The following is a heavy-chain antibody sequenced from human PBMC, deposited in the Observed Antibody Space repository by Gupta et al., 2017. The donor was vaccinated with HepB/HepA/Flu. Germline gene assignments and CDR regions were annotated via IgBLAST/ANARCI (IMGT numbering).Heavy chain of an antibody. J-gene: IGHJ6*03. CDR3: AKSRRDYYYFYYMDV. CDR2: ISGTGGST. Sequence: EVQLLESGGGLVQPGGSLRLSCAASGFTFSSSFMTWVRQSPGKGLEWVSSISGTGGSTYYADSVKGRFTISRDNSKNTLYLQMNSLRAEDTAIYYCAKSRRDYYYFYYMDVWGQGTTVTVSS. V-gene: IGHV3-23*01. CDR1: GFTFSSSF.